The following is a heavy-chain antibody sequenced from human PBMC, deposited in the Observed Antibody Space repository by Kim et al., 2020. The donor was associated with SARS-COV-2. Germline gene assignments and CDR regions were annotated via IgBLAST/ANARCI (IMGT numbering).Heavy chain of an antibody. V-gene: IGHV4-31*03. CDR2: IYYSGST. J-gene: IGHJ4*02. CDR3: ARARWLQFWGGVKAYFDY. Sequence: SETLSLTCTVSGGSISSGGYYWSWIRQHPGKGLEWIGYIYYSGSTYYNPSLKSRVTISVDTSKNQFSLKLSSVTAADTAVYYCARARWLQFWGGVKAYFDYWGQGTLVTVSS. CDR1: GGSISSGGYY. D-gene: IGHD5-12*01.